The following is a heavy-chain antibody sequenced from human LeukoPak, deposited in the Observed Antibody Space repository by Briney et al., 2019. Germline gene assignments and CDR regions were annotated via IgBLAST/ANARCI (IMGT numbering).Heavy chain of an antibody. CDR1: GYTFTSYY. D-gene: IGHD5-18*01. Sequence: ASVKVSCKASGYTFTSYYMHWVRQAPGQGLEWMGIINPSGGSTSYAQKFQGGVTMARDTSTSTVYMELSSLRSEDTAVYYCARATDTAGFDYWGQGTLVTVSS. J-gene: IGHJ4*02. CDR2: INPSGGST. V-gene: IGHV1-46*01. CDR3: ARATDTAGFDY.